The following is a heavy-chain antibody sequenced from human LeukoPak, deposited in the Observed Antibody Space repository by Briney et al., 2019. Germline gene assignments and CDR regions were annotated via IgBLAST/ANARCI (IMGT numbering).Heavy chain of an antibody. D-gene: IGHD2-2*01. CDR2: INHSGST. CDR1: GGSFSGYY. CDR3: ARYIVVVPAALGFDP. Sequence: SETLSLTCAVYGGSFSGYYWSWIRQPPGKGLEWIGEINHSGSTNYNPSLKSRVTISVDTSKNQFSLKLSSVTAADTAVYYCARYIVVVPAALGFDPWGQGTLVTVSS. J-gene: IGHJ5*02. V-gene: IGHV4-34*01.